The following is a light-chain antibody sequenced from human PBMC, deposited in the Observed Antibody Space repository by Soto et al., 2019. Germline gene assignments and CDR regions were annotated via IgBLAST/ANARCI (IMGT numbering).Light chain of an antibody. Sequence: SALTQPASVSGSPGQSITVSCTGTSSDLGAYTYVSWYQQHPGKAPKLIIHDVSNRPSGVSNRFSGSKSGNSASLTISGLQAEDEADYYCSSYTSSGTYVFGPGTKVTVL. CDR2: DVS. CDR1: SSDLGAYTY. J-gene: IGLJ1*01. V-gene: IGLV2-14*03. CDR3: SSYTSSGTYV.